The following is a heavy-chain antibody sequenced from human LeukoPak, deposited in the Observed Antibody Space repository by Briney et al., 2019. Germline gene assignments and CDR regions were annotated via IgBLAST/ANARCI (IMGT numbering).Heavy chain of an antibody. CDR1: GGSISSYY. Sequence: SETLYLTCTVSGGSISSYYWSWIRQPPGKGLEWIGYIYYSGSTNYNPSLKSRVTMSVDTSKNQFSLKLSSVTAADTAVYYCASSYYYYMDVWGKGTTVTVSS. CDR3: ASSYYYYMDV. CDR2: IYYSGST. V-gene: IGHV4-59*01. J-gene: IGHJ6*03.